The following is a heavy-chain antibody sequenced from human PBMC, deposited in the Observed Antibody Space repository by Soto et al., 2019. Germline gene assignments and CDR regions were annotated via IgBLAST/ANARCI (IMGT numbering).Heavy chain of an antibody. D-gene: IGHD3-22*01. CDR2: IGSGGSFI. V-gene: IGHV3-21*01. CDR1: GFIFSRYS. Sequence: GGSLRLSCAASGFIFSRYSRNWVRQAPGRGLEWVSSIGSGGSFIYYADSLKGRFTIPRDNAKNSLYLQMSSLRAEDTAVYYCVRLYDSGGYYYFGFWGQGTPVTVSS. CDR3: VRLYDSGGYYYFGF. J-gene: IGHJ4*02.